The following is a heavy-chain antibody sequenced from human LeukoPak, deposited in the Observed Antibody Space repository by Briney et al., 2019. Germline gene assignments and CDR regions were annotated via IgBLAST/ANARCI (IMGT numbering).Heavy chain of an antibody. V-gene: IGHV3-9*01. CDR3: AKDTIGGELWEPFDI. D-gene: IGHD1-26*01. CDR2: ISWNSGSI. J-gene: IGHJ3*02. CDR1: GFTLSSYS. Sequence: PGGSLRLSCAASGFTLSSYSMNWVRQAPGKGLEWVSGISWNSGSIGYADSVKGRFTISRDNAKNSLYLQMNSLRAEDTALYYCAKDTIGGELWEPFDIWGQGTMVTVSS.